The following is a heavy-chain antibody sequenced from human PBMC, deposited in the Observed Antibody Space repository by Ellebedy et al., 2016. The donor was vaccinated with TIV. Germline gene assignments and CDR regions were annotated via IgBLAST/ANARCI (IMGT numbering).Heavy chain of an antibody. Sequence: AASVKVSCKASGYTFTSYYMHWVRQAPGQGLEWMGIINPTAGSTSGAQKFQGRVTMTSDTSTRTVYMELSSLRSEDTAVYYCARAPSVDPQMDVWGQGTTVTVSS. CDR2: INPTAGST. D-gene: IGHD6-19*01. V-gene: IGHV1-46*01. CDR1: GYTFTSYY. J-gene: IGHJ6*02. CDR3: ARAPSVDPQMDV.